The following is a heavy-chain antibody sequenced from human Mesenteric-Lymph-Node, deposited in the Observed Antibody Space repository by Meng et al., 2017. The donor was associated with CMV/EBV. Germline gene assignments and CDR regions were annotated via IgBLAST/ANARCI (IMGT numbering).Heavy chain of an antibody. CDR2: INNDGSSA. V-gene: IGHV3-74*01. J-gene: IGHJ6*02. Sequence: GESLKISCAASGFIFSDYWMHWVRQAPGKGLEWVSHINNDGSSATYADSVKGRFTVSRDNVKNTVFLQMNGLRAEDTAVYYCARGEPMVRGVMTYYYYGMDVWGQGTTVTVS. D-gene: IGHD3-10*01. CDR3: ARGEPMVRGVMTYYYYGMDV. CDR1: GFIFSDYW.